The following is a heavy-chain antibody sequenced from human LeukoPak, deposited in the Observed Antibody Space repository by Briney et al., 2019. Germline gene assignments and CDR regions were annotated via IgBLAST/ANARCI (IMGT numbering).Heavy chain of an antibody. V-gene: IGHV4-4*02. CDR2: IYHSGST. D-gene: IGHD3-10*01. Sequence: PGGSLRLSCAASGFTLSSYGMSWVRQPPGKGLEWIGEIYHSGSTNYNPPLKGRVTISVDTSKNQFSLKLSSVTAADTAVYYCARVVGGSGSSDYWGQGTLVTVSS. J-gene: IGHJ4*02. CDR1: GFTLSSYG. CDR3: ARVVGGSGSSDY.